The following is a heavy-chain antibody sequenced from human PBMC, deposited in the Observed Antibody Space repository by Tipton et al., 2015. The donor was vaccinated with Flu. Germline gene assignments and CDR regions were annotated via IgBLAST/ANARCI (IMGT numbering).Heavy chain of an antibody. J-gene: IGHJ4*02. CDR2: IHRAGTT. Sequence: TLSLTCSVSGDSIAYPYFWGWIRQSPGKGLEWIGNIHRAGTTYYNPSLKSRVTMSVDTSKNHFSLQVTSVTAADTAVYYCARSTYYYGSGSSDYWGQGTLVTVSS. V-gene: IGHV4-38-2*01. CDR3: ARSTYYYGSGSSDY. D-gene: IGHD3-10*01. CDR1: GDSIAYPYF.